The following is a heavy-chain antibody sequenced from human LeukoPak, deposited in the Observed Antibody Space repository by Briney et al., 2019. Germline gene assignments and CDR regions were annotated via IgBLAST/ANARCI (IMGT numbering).Heavy chain of an antibody. CDR3: ARGAQVGASDY. CDR2: IYYSGST. V-gene: IGHV4-30-2*01. J-gene: IGHJ4*02. D-gene: IGHD1-26*01. CDR1: GGSISSGGYY. Sequence: PSQTLSLTCTVSGGSISSGGYYWSWIRQPPGKGLEWIGYIYYSGSTYYNPSLKSRVTISVDRSKNQFSLKLSSVTAADTAVYYCARGAQVGASDYWGQGTLVTVSS.